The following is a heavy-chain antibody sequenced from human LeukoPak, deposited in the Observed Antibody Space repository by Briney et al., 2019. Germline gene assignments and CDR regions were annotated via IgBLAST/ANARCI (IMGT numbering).Heavy chain of an antibody. V-gene: IGHV3-7*04. CDR3: ARTLGYCSSTNCFLTFDY. D-gene: IGHD2-2*01. J-gene: IGHJ4*02. CDR1: GFTFSSYW. CDR2: IKHDGSEE. Sequence: GGSLRLSCAASGFTFSSYWMTWVRQAPGKGLEWVANIKHDGSEEYYVDSVKGRFTIPRDNAKNSLYLQMNSLRAEDTAVYYCARTLGYCSSTNCFLTFDYWGQGTLVTVSS.